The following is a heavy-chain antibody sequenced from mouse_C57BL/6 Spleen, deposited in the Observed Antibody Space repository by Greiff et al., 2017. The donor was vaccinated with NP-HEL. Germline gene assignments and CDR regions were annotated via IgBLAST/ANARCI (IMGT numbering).Heavy chain of an antibody. V-gene: IGHV1-59*01. CDR2: IDPSDSYT. Sequence: QVQLQQPGAELVRPGTSVKLSCKASGYTFTSYWMHWVKQRPGQGLEWIGVIDPSDSYTNYNQKFKGKATLTVDTTSSTAYMQLSSLTSEDSAVYYCARGSLRLDYWGQGTTLTVSS. D-gene: IGHD2-1*01. CDR1: GYTFTSYW. J-gene: IGHJ2*01. CDR3: ARGSLRLDY.